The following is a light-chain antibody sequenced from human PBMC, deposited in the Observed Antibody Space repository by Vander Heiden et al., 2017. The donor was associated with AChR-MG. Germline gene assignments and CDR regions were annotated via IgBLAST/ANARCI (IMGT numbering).Light chain of an antibody. Sequence: IQMPQSRSSLSAFVGDRVTIICRASQSIGSKLNWYQRKPGKAPNILVSGASSLQSGVPSRFSGSGSGTDFTLTISSLQPEDFAAYYCQQTHALPYTFGQGTKLEIK. CDR2: GAS. J-gene: IGKJ2*01. V-gene: IGKV1-39*01. CDR3: QQTHALPYT. CDR1: QSIGSK.